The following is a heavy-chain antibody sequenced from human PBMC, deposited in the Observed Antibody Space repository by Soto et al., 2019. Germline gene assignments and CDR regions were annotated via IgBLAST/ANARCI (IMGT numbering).Heavy chain of an antibody. J-gene: IGHJ4*02. D-gene: IGHD6-6*01. CDR1: GFTFSSYW. Sequence: GGSLILSCAASGFTFSSYWMSWVRQAPGKGLEWVSYISSSSSAIYYADSVKGRFTISRDNAKNSLYLQMNSLRAEDTAVYYCARAVAARYNYWGQGTLVTVSS. V-gene: IGHV3-48*01. CDR2: ISSSSSAI. CDR3: ARAVAARYNY.